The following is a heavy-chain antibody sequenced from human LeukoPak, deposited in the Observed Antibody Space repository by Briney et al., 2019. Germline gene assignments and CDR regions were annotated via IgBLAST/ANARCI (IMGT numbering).Heavy chain of an antibody. V-gene: IGHV4-34*01. CDR1: GGSFSGYY. J-gene: IGHJ4*02. Sequence: PSETLSLTCAVYGGSFSGYYWSWIRQPPGKGLEWIGEINHSGSTNYNPSLKSRVTISVGTSKNQFSLRLSSVTAADTAVYYCARGRYLPLYFDYWGQGTPVTVSS. D-gene: IGHD3-16*02. CDR2: INHSGST. CDR3: ARGRYLPLYFDY.